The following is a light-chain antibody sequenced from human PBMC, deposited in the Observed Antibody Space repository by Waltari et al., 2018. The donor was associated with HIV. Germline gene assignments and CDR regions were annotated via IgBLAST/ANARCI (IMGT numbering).Light chain of an antibody. CDR1: TSNIGAGYD. CDR2: TNT. J-gene: IGLJ3*02. Sequence: QSVLSQPPSVSGAPGQRVTISCTGSTSNIGAGYDVHWYQFLPGTAPKLLIYTNTYRPSGVPGRFSGSKSDTSASLAITGLQAEDAADYYCQSYDSSLSASVFGGGTKLTVL. CDR3: QSYDSSLSASV. V-gene: IGLV1-40*01.